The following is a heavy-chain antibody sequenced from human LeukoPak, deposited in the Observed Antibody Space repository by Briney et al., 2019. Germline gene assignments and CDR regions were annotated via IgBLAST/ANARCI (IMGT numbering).Heavy chain of an antibody. Sequence: PGGSLRPACAASGFTLSSYWMHWVRQAPGKGLVWVSRISSDGSSTSYADSVKGRFTISRDNAKNTLYLQINSLSAEDTAVYYCARARLGYGDTVDYWGQGTLVTVSS. V-gene: IGHV3-74*01. J-gene: IGHJ4*02. CDR2: ISSDGSST. CDR3: ARARLGYGDTVDY. CDR1: GFTLSSYW. D-gene: IGHD4-17*01.